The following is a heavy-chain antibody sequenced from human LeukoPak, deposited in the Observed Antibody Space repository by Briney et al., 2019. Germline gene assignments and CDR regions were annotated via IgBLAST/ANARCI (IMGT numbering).Heavy chain of an antibody. CDR3: ARTPPKNGFDI. J-gene: IGHJ3*02. V-gene: IGHV4-4*07. Sequence: SETLSLTCTVSGGSISSYYWSWIRQPAGKGLEWIGRIYTSGSTYYNSSLKSRVTISVDTSKNQFSLKLNSVTAADTAVYYCARTPPKNGFDIWGQGTMVTVSS. CDR2: IYTSGST. CDR1: GGSISSYY.